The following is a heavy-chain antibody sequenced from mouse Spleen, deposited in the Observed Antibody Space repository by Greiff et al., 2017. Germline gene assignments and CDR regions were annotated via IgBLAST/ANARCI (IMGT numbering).Heavy chain of an antibody. D-gene: IGHD2-1*01. Sequence: DVKLVESEGGLVQPGSSMKLSCTASGFTFSDYYMAWVRQVPEKGLEWVANINYDGSSTYYLDSLKSRFIISRDNAKNILYLQMSSLKSEDTATYYCARDEGYGNYDYWGQGTTLTVSS. CDR1: GFTFSDYY. CDR3: ARDEGYGNYDY. CDR2: INYDGSST. J-gene: IGHJ2*01. V-gene: IGHV5-16*01.